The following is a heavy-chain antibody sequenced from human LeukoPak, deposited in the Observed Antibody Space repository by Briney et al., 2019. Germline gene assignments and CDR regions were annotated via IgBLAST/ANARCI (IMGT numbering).Heavy chain of an antibody. CDR3: ARDGRSGWNDHNY. CDR1: GLTLSSYW. Sequence: PGGSLRLSCAASGLTLSSYWMSWVRQAPGKGLEWVANIKQDGSEKNYVDFVKGRFTISRDNAKNSLYLQMNSLRAEDTAVYYCARDGRSGWNDHNYWGQGTLVIVSS. J-gene: IGHJ4*02. CDR2: IKQDGSEK. V-gene: IGHV3-7*03. D-gene: IGHD6-19*01.